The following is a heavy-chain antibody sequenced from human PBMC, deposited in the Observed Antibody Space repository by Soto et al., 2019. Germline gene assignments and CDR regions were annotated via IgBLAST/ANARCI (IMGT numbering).Heavy chain of an antibody. CDR3: ARGSNSNNWKLFDY. J-gene: IGHJ4*02. Sequence: GGSLRLSCAVTGFTISSNYMNWVRQAPGKGQEWVSFMYAAGSTYYEDSVEGIFNISRDNSKNTVYLQLSSLRGEDTAVFYCARGSNSNNWKLFDYWGQGTLVTVSS. D-gene: IGHD1-1*01. V-gene: IGHV3-66*01. CDR1: GFTISSNY. CDR2: MYAAGST.